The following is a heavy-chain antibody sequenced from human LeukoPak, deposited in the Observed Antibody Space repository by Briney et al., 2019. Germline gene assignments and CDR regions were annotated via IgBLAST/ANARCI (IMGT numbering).Heavy chain of an antibody. Sequence: PSETLSLTCTVSGGSNNSYYWSWIRQPPGKGLEWIGYTHPSGNTNYSPSLKRRVTISIDMSRNQFSLKLSSVTAADTAVYYCARKAPKKGWFDPWGQGTLVTVSS. CDR1: GGSNNSYY. CDR2: THPSGNT. J-gene: IGHJ5*02. CDR3: ARKAPKKGWFDP. V-gene: IGHV4-4*09.